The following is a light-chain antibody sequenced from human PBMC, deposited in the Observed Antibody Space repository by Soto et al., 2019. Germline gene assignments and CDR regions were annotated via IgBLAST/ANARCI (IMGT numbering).Light chain of an antibody. CDR3: SSYTTSTTLDV. V-gene: IGLV2-14*01. Sequence: QSALTQPASVSGSPGQSITISCTGTSSDVGFYDYVSWYQQHPGKAPKLMIYEVSNRPSGVSTRFSGSKSDNPAYMTISGLQAEDEAEYYCSSYTTSTTLDVFGTGTKLTVL. CDR2: EVS. J-gene: IGLJ1*01. CDR1: SSDVGFYDY.